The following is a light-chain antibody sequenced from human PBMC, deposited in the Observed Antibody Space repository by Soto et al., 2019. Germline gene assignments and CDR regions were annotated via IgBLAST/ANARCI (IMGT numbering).Light chain of an antibody. CDR3: QQHISYPRT. V-gene: IGKV1-5*03. CDR2: KAS. CDR1: QSLSSA. J-gene: IGKJ1*01. Sequence: DIQMTQSPSTLSASVGDRVIITCRASQSLSSALVWYQQKPGKAPNLLIYKASSLESGVPLRFSGSGSGTELTLTISSLQPEDFATYYCQQHISYPRTFGQGTKVEVK.